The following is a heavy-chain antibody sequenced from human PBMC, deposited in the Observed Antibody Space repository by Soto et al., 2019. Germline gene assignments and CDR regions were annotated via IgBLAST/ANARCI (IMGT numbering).Heavy chain of an antibody. D-gene: IGHD6-6*01. CDR2: IYPGDSDT. CDR3: ARVLEQLVRRLPSAIDP. V-gene: IGHV5-51*01. J-gene: IGHJ5*02. Sequence: GDSLKISCKGSGYSFTSYWFGWVRQMPGKGLEWMGIIYPGDSDTRYSPSFQGQVTISADKSISTAYLQWSSLKASDTAMYYCARVLEQLVRRLPSAIDPLCQGTLGTVYS. CDR1: GYSFTSYW.